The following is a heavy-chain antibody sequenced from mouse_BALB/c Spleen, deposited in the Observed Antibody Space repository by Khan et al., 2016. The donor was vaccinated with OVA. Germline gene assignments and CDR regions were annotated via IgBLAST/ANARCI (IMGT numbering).Heavy chain of an antibody. D-gene: IGHD2-14*01. V-gene: IGHV3-2*02. CDR2: ISYSGST. CDR1: GYSITSDYA. J-gene: IGHJ2*01. Sequence: EVQLQESGPGLVKPSQSLSLTCTVTGYSITSDYAWYWIRQFPGKKLEWMVSISYSGSTSYNPSLKSRISITRDTSKNQFFLQLNSVTTEDTATYYSACTRSCYRYSFCDYWGQGTTLTVSS. CDR3: ACTRSCYRYSFCDY.